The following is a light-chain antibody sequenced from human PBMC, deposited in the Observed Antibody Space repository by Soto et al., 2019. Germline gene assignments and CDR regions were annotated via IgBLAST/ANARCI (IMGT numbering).Light chain of an antibody. CDR2: GSY. J-gene: IGKJ1*01. Sequence: DVQMTQSPSSLSASVGDRVSITCRASQSIKAYLNWYQQKPGKDPKLLIFGSYNLQSGVPPRFSGTGSGTDFTLIISSLQPEDLATYFCQQSYFIPWPFGQGTKVDLK. CDR1: QSIKAY. CDR3: QQSYFIPWP. V-gene: IGKV1-39*01.